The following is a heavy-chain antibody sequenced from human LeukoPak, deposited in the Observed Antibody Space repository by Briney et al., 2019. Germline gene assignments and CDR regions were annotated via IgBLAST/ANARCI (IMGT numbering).Heavy chain of an antibody. D-gene: IGHD3-22*01. Sequence: GRSLRLSCAASGFTFSRYAMHWVRQAPGKGLEWVAVTSPDGNEKYYADSVKGRFTISRDNSKNTVFLQMNSLSTEDTAVYSCFTGSAYYYDSWGRGTLVTVSS. CDR1: GFTFSRYA. CDR3: FTGSAYYYDS. V-gene: IGHV3-30*01. CDR2: TSPDGNEK. J-gene: IGHJ5*01.